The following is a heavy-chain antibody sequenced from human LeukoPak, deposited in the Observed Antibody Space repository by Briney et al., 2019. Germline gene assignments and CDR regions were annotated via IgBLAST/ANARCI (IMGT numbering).Heavy chain of an antibody. CDR1: GYTFTSYG. V-gene: IGHV1-2*02. Sequence: ASVKVSCKASGYTFTSYGISWVRQAPGQGLEWMGWINPNSGGTNYAQKFQGRVTMTRDTSISTAYMELSRLRSDDTAVYYCARGRRSRGDYGWFDPWGQGTLVTVSS. CDR2: INPNSGGT. J-gene: IGHJ5*02. CDR3: ARGRRSRGDYGWFDP. D-gene: IGHD4-17*01.